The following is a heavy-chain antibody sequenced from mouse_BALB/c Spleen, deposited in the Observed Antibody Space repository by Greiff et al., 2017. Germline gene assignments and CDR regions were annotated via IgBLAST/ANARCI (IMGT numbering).Heavy chain of an antibody. CDR3: NVRGLRLWYFDV. D-gene: IGHD1-2*01. V-gene: IGHV14-4*02. Sequence: VQLQQSGAELVRSGASVKLSCTASGFNIKDYYMHWVKQRPEQGLEWIGWIDPENGDTEYAPKFQGKATMTADTSSNTAYLQLSSLTSEDTAVYYCNVRGLRLWYFDVWGAGTTVTVSS. J-gene: IGHJ1*01. CDR1: GFNIKDYY. CDR2: IDPENGDT.